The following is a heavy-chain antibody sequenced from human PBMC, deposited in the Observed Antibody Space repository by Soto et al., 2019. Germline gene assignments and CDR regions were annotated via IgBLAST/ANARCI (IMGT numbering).Heavy chain of an antibody. J-gene: IGHJ4*02. D-gene: IGHD3-3*01. Sequence: EVQLVESGGGLVKPGGSLRLSCEASGFTFSNAWMSWVRQAPGKGLEWVGRIKSKTDGGTTDYAAPVKGRFTISRDDSKNTLYLQMNSLKTEDTAVYYCTASSPPYYDFWSGFYWGQGTLVTVSS. CDR3: TASSPPYYDFWSGFY. CDR1: GFTFSNAW. CDR2: IKSKTDGGTT. V-gene: IGHV3-15*01.